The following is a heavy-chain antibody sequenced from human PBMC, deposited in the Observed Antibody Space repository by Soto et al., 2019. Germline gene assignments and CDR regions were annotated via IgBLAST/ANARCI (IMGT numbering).Heavy chain of an antibody. Sequence: PSETLSLTCTVSGGSISSYYWSWVRQPPGKGLEWIGYIYYSGRTNYNPSLKSRVTISIDTSKNQFSLKLSSVTAADTAVYYCARGGSLDAFDIWGQGTMVTVSS. CDR2: IYYSGRT. CDR3: ARGGSLDAFDI. V-gene: IGHV4-59*01. D-gene: IGHD1-26*01. CDR1: GGSISSYY. J-gene: IGHJ3*02.